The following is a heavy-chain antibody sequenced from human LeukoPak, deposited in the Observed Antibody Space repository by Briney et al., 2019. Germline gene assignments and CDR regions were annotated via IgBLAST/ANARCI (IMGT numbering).Heavy chain of an antibody. Sequence: GGSLRLSCAASGFTFSSYSMNWVRQAPGKGLERVSYISSSGSTIYYADSVKGRFTIARDNAKNSLYLQMNSLRAEDTAVYYCAELGITMIGGVWGKGTTVTISS. J-gene: IGHJ6*03. V-gene: IGHV3-48*04. CDR1: GFTFSSYS. CDR2: ISSSGSTI. D-gene: IGHD3-10*02. CDR3: AELGITMIGGV.